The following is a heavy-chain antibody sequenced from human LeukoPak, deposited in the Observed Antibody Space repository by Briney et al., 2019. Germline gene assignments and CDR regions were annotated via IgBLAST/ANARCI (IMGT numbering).Heavy chain of an antibody. CDR3: ARLASGNAFDV. V-gene: IGHV4-34*01. CDR1: GGSFSGYY. D-gene: IGHD5-12*01. J-gene: IGHJ3*01. CDR2: INHSGST. Sequence: SETLSLTCAVYGGSFSGYYWSWIRQPPGKGLEWIGEINHSGSTNYNPSLKSRVTISVDTSKNQFSLKVSSVTAADTAVYSCARLASGNAFDVWGQGTMVTVSS.